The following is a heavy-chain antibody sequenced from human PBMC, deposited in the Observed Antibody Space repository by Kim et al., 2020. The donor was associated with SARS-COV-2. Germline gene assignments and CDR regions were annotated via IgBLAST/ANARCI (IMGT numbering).Heavy chain of an antibody. D-gene: IGHD1-26*01. CDR3: ARDGRWLPQGGYYYYYMDV. Sequence: ASVKVSCKASGYTFTSYYMHGVRQAPGQGLEWMGTIDPSGGSTSYAQKFQGRVTMTRDTSTSTVYMELSSLRSEDTAVYYCARDGRWLPQGGYYYYYMDVWGKGTTVTVSS. V-gene: IGHV1-46*01. J-gene: IGHJ6*03. CDR2: IDPSGGST. CDR1: GYTFTSYY.